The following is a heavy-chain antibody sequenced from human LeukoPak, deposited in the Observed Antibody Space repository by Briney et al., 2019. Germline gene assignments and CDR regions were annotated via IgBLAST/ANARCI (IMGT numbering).Heavy chain of an antibody. D-gene: IGHD4-23*01. J-gene: IGHJ4*02. CDR1: GFTVSSNY. CDR2: IYSGGST. CDR3: ARRGDGGRSFDY. Sequence: PGGSLRLSCAASGFTVSSNYMSWVRQAPGKGLEWVSVIYSGGSTYYADSVTGRFTISRDNSKNTLFLQMNSLRAEDTAVYYCARRGDGGRSFDYWGQGTLVTVSS. V-gene: IGHV3-53*01.